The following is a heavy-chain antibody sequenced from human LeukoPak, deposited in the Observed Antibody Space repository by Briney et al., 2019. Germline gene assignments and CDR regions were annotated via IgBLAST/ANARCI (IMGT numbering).Heavy chain of an antibody. V-gene: IGHV3-21*01. CDR3: ARGGGYCSSTSCYLNDWFDP. Sequence: GRSLRLSCAASGFTFSSYSMNWVRQAPGKGLEWVSSISSSSSYIYYADSVKGRFTISRDNAKNSLYLQMNSLRAEDTAVYYCARGGGYCSSTSCYLNDWFDPWGQGTLVTVSS. J-gene: IGHJ5*02. CDR1: GFTFSSYS. CDR2: ISSSSSYI. D-gene: IGHD2-2*03.